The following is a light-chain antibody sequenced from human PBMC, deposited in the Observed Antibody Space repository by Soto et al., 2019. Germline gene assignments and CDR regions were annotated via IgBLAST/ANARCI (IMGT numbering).Light chain of an antibody. J-gene: IGLJ1*01. Sequence: QSVLTRPRSVSGSAGQAVTISCTGTSSDVGGYNYVSWYQQHPGKAPKPMIYDVNKRPSGVPDRFSGSKSGNTASLTISGLQAEDEADYYCCSYAGSYTYVFGTGTKVTVL. CDR3: CSYAGSYTYV. V-gene: IGLV2-11*01. CDR2: DVN. CDR1: SSDVGGYNY.